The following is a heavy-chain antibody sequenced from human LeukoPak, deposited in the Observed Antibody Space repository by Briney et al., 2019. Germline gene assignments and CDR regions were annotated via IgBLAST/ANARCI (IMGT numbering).Heavy chain of an antibody. CDR3: ARLNIAAAGSYWYFDL. J-gene: IGHJ2*01. CDR1: GGSISSSSYY. V-gene: IGHV4-39*01. Sequence: SETLSLTCTVSGGSISSSSYYWCWIRQPPGKGLEWIGSIYYSGSTYYNPSLKSRVTISVDTSKNQFSLKLSSVTAADTAVYYCARLNIAAAGSYWYFDLWGRGTLVTVSS. D-gene: IGHD6-13*01. CDR2: IYYSGST.